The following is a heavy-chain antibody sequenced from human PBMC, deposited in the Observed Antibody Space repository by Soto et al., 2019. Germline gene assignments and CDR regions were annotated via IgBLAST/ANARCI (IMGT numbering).Heavy chain of an antibody. V-gene: IGHV2-26*01. CDR2: IFSNDEK. D-gene: IGHD6-6*01. Sequence: SVPTRANDTETMALTCAVAGISLSNARMGVSWIGQPPGKALEWLAHIFSNDEKSYSTSLKSRLTISKDTSKSQVVLTMTNMDPVDTATYYCARIQSEPSAYYYYGMDVWGQGTTVTVYS. J-gene: IGHJ6*02. CDR1: GISLSNARMG. CDR3: ARIQSEPSAYYYYGMDV.